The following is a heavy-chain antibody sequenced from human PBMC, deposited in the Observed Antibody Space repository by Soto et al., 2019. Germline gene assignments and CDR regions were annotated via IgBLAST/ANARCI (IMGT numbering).Heavy chain of an antibody. D-gene: IGHD3-22*01. CDR2: INPSDDAT. V-gene: IGHV1-46*01. CDR1: GYTFTRYY. CDR3: ARDLTREGDYYDRSSYYLDY. J-gene: IGHJ4*02. Sequence: GASVKVSCKASGYTFTRYYMHWVRQAPGQGLEWMGIINPSDDATSYAEKFQGRLTMTKDTSTSTVYMEMSSLRSEDTAVYYCARDLTREGDYYDRSSYYLDYWGQGTLVTVSS.